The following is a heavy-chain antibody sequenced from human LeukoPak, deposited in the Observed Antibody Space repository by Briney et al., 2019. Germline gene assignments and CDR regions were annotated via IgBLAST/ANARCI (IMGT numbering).Heavy chain of an antibody. CDR3: AGSGGRSYAFDY. CDR2: INPSGGST. D-gene: IGHD2-15*01. V-gene: IGHV1-46*01. J-gene: IGHJ4*02. CDR1: GYTFTSYY. Sequence: ASVKVSCKASGYTFTSYYTHWVRQAPGQGLEWMGIINPSGGSTSYAQKFQGRVTMTRDMSTSTVYMELSSLRSEDTAVYYCAGSGGRSYAFDYWGQGTLVTVSS.